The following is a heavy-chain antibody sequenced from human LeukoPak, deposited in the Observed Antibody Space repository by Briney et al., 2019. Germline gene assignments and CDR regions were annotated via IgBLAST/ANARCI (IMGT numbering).Heavy chain of an antibody. D-gene: IGHD5-18*01. CDR3: ARDLLSGYSYGFDY. CDR1: GFIFSDYY. V-gene: IGHV3-30-3*01. Sequence: GGSLRLSCAASGFIFSDYYIDWVRQAPGKGLEWVAVISYDGSNKYYADSVKGRFTISRDNSKNTLYLQMNSLRAEDTAVYYCARDLLSGYSYGFDYWGQGTLVTVSS. J-gene: IGHJ4*02. CDR2: ISYDGSNK.